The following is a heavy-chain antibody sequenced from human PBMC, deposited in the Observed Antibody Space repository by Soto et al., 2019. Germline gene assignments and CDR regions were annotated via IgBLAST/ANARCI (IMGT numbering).Heavy chain of an antibody. D-gene: IGHD5-18*01. Sequence: QVQLVQSGSELKKPGASVKVSCKASGYTFTSYAMNWVRQAPGQGLEWMGWINTNTGNPTYAQGFTGRFVFSLDPSVSTAYLQICSIKAEDTAVYYCARGGYSYGFDYYYYGMDVWGQGTTVTVSS. V-gene: IGHV7-4-1*01. CDR2: INTNTGNP. CDR1: GYTFTSYA. J-gene: IGHJ6*02. CDR3: ARGGYSYGFDYYYYGMDV.